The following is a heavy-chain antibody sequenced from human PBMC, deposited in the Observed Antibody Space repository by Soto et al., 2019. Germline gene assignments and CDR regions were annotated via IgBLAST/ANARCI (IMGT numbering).Heavy chain of an antibody. Sequence: WGSLRLSCAASGFTFSSYSINLFRQSPLKGLEWVSSISSSSSYIYYADSVKGRFTISRDNAKNSLYLQMNSLRAEDTAVYYCARDPSGSYSWFDPWGQGTLVTVSS. V-gene: IGHV3-21*01. D-gene: IGHD1-26*01. CDR3: ARDPSGSYSWFDP. CDR1: GFTFSSYS. J-gene: IGHJ5*02. CDR2: ISSSSSYI.